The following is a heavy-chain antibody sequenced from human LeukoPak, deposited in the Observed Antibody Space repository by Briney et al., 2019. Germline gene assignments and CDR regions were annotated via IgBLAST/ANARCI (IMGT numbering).Heavy chain of an antibody. V-gene: IGHV4-39*01. CDR3: ARSFFTMVRGVIITLAFDY. CDR1: GGSISSSSYY. CDR2: IYYGGST. Sequence: PSETLSLTCTVSGGSISSSSYYWGWIRQPPGKGLEWIGSIYYGGSTYSNPSLQSRVTISVDTSKNQFSLKLSSVTAADTAVYYCARSFFTMVRGVIITLAFDYWGQGTLVTVSS. J-gene: IGHJ4*02. D-gene: IGHD3-10*01.